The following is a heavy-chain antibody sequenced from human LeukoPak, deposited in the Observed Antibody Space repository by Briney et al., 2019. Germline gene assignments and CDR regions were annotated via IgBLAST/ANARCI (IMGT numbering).Heavy chain of an antibody. CDR3: AKAPLVVVIAIDY. CDR2: ISGSGGST. Sequence: GGSLRLSCAASGFTFSSYNMNWVRQAPGKGLEWVSAISGSGGSTYYADSVKGRFTISRDNSKNTLYLQMNSLRAEDTAVYYCAKAPLVVVIAIDYWGQGTLVTVSS. CDR1: GFTFSSYN. J-gene: IGHJ4*02. V-gene: IGHV3-23*01. D-gene: IGHD2-21*01.